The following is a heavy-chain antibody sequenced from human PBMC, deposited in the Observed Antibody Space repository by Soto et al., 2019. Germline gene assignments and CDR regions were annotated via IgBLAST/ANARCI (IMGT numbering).Heavy chain of an antibody. J-gene: IGHJ6*03. CDR2: IYYSGST. CDR3: ARVPIVVVPAARGANYYYYYMDV. V-gene: IGHV4-59*01. CDR1: GGSISSYY. D-gene: IGHD2-2*01. Sequence: SETLSLTCTVSGGSISSYYWSWIRQPPGKGLEWIGYIYYSGSTNYNPSLKSRVTISVDTSKNQFSLKLSSVTAADTAVYYCARVPIVVVPAARGANYYYYYMDVWGKGTTVTVSS.